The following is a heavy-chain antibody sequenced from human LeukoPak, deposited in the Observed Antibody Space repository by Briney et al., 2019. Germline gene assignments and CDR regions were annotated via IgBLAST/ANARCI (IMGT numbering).Heavy chain of an antibody. Sequence: GGSLRFSCAASGFTFSSNSMNWVRQAPGKGRKWVSAISSSSSNNYYADSVKGRFTISRDNAKNSLYLQMNSLRAEDTSEYYCARAKLSPKSYYYHSGSYYYFDYWGQGPLVTVSS. J-gene: IGHJ4*02. CDR2: ISSSSSNN. D-gene: IGHD3-10*01. CDR1: GFTFSSNS. V-gene: IGHV3-21*01. CDR3: ARAKLSPKSYYYHSGSYYYFDY.